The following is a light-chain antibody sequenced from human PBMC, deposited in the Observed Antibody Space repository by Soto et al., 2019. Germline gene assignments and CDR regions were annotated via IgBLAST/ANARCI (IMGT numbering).Light chain of an antibody. V-gene: IGKV1-39*01. CDR2: AAS. J-gene: IGKJ1*01. CDR1: QSISSY. Sequence: DIQMTQSTSSLSASVGDRVTITFRASQSISSYLNWYQQKPGKAPKLLIYAASSLQSGVPSRFSGSGSGTDFTLTISSLQPEDFATYYCQQSYSTLWTFGQGSMVDI. CDR3: QQSYSTLWT.